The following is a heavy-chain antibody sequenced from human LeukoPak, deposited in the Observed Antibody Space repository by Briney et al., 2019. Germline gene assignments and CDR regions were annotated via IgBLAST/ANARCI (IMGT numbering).Heavy chain of an antibody. CDR1: GFTFSSYS. J-gene: IGHJ4*02. Sequence: PGGSLRLSCAASGFTFSSYSMNWVRQAPGKGPEWVSSISSSSSYIYYADSVKGRFTISRDNAKNSLYLQMNSLRAEDTAVYYCARDGAFGGVIVIDYWGQGTLVTVSS. CDR2: ISSSSSYI. CDR3: ARDGAFGGVIVIDY. V-gene: IGHV3-21*01. D-gene: IGHD3-16*02.